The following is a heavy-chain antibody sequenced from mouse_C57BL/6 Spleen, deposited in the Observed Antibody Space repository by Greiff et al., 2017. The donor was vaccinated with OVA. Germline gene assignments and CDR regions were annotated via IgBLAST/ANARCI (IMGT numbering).Heavy chain of an antibody. CDR2: IDPETGGT. D-gene: IGHD2-5*01. CDR3: TRGRSNLAWFAY. CDR1: GYTFTDYE. V-gene: IGHV1-15*01. Sequence: VKLMESGAELVRPGASVTLSCKASGYTFTDYEMHWVKQTPVHGLEWIGAIDPETGGTAYNQKFKGKAILTADKSSSTAYMELRSLTSEDSAVYYCTRGRSNLAWFAYWGQGTLVTVSA. J-gene: IGHJ3*01.